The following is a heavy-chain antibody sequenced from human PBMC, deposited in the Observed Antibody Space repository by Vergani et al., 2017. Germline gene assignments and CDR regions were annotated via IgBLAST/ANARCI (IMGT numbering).Heavy chain of an antibody. CDR1: GGSISSGSYY. J-gene: IGHJ4*02. Sequence: QLQLQESGPGLVKPSQTLSLTCTVSGGSISSGSYYWSWIRQPPGKGLEWIGSIYHSGSTYYNPSLKSRVTISVETSKNQFSLKLSSVTAADTAVYYCARGPRGMSGYHDYWGQGTLVTVSS. CDR2: IYHSGST. V-gene: IGHV4-39*07. CDR3: ARGPRGMSGYHDY. D-gene: IGHD3-3*01.